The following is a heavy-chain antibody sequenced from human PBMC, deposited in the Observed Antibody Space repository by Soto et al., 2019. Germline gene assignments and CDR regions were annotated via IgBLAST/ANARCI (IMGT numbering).Heavy chain of an antibody. V-gene: IGHV3-48*02. CDR1: GFVFSSYS. Sequence: GESLRISCAASGFVFSSYSMNWVRQAPGKGLEWISYISSNSDTKYYADSVKGRFAISRDNAKNSLDLQMNSLRDEDTAVYYCARGLWGWFFDYWGQGSLVTVSS. CDR3: ARGLWGWFFDY. J-gene: IGHJ4*02. D-gene: IGHD3-16*01. CDR2: ISSNSDTK.